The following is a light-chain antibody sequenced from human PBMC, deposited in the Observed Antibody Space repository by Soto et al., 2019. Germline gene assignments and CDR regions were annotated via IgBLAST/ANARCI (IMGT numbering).Light chain of an antibody. Sequence: QSVLTQPPSASGTPGQRVTISCSGSSSNIGSNTVNWYQQLPGTAPKLLIFNSHLRPSGVPDRFSGSKSGTSASLAISGLQSEDEADYYCAAWDDSLSCYVFGTGTKVTVL. CDR3: AAWDDSLSCYV. CDR1: SSNIGSNT. J-gene: IGLJ1*01. CDR2: NSH. V-gene: IGLV1-44*01.